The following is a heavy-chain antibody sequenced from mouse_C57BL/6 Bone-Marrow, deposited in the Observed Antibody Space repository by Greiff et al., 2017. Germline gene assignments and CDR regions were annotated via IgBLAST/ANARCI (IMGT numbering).Heavy chain of an antibody. CDR1: GYIFTEYT. CDR2: FYPGSGSI. V-gene: IGHV1-62-2*01. Sequence: VQLQQSGAELVKPGASVKLSCKASGYIFTEYTIHWVKQRSGQGLEWIGWFYPGSGSIKYNERFKDKATLTADTSSNTVYMELSRLTSEDSAVYFCARHERYYDYEGYFDYGGQGTTLTVSS. CDR3: ARHERYYDYEGYFDY. J-gene: IGHJ2*01. D-gene: IGHD2-4*01.